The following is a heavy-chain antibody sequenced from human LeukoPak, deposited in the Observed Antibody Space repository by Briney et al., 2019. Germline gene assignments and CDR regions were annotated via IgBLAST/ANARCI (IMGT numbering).Heavy chain of an antibody. Sequence: PGGPLRLSCAASGFTFSSYAMNWVRQAPGKGLEWVSVISGSGGSTNYADSVKGRFTISRDNSKNTLYLQMNSLRAEDTAVYYCAKDATEYSGSPYYFDYWGQGTLVTVSS. D-gene: IGHD1-26*01. J-gene: IGHJ4*02. CDR2: ISGSGGST. V-gene: IGHV3-23*01. CDR3: AKDATEYSGSPYYFDY. CDR1: GFTFSSYA.